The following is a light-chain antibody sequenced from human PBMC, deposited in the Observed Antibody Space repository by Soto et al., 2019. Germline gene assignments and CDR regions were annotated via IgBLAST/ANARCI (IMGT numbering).Light chain of an antibody. J-gene: IGKJ1*01. CDR1: QSVSSSY. CDR2: GAS. CDR3: QQYGSSTGT. Sequence: EIVLTQSPGTLSLSPGERATLSCRASQSVSSSYLAWYQNKPGQDPRLLIYGASIRATDIPDRFSGSGSGTDFTLTITRLETEDFAVYYCQQYGSSTGTFGQGTKLDIK. V-gene: IGKV3-20*01.